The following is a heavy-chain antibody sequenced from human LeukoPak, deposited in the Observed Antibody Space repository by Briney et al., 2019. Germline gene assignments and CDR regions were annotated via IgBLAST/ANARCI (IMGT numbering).Heavy chain of an antibody. J-gene: IGHJ6*03. CDR3: ARGPQNFYMDV. Sequence: SETLSLTCTVSGGSISGQYGSWIRQPPGKGLEWIAHIYYSGRTSYNTSLRSRFTMPVGTPKTQFSLNRTSVTAADTAGYYCARGPQNFYMDVWGKGTTVTGSS. CDR2: IYYSGRT. V-gene: IGHV4-59*11. CDR1: GGSISGQY. D-gene: IGHD1-14*01.